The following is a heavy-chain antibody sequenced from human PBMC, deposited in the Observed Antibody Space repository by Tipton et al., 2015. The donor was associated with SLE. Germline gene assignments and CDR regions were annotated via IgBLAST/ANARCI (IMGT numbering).Heavy chain of an antibody. J-gene: IGHJ4*02. Sequence: SLRLSCAASGFTFDDYTMNWVRQAPGKGLEWVSSISSSSSYIYYADSVKGRFTISRDNAKNSLYLQMNSLRAEDTAVYYCARERSSGWSGEVFDCWGQGTLVTVSS. CDR2: ISSSSSYI. CDR1: GFTFDDYT. D-gene: IGHD6-19*01. V-gene: IGHV3-21*01. CDR3: ARERSSGWSGEVFDC.